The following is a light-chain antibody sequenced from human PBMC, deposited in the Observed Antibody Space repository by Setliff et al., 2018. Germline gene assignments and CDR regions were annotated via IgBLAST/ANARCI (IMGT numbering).Light chain of an antibody. Sequence: SALTQPASVSGSPGQSITISCTGTSSDVGVYNSVSWYQQHPGKAPKLMIYEVSNRPSGISSRFSGSKSGNTASLTISGLQAEDEADYYCSSHTTSSTWVFGGGTKFTVL. CDR3: SSHTTSSTWV. J-gene: IGLJ3*02. CDR1: SSDVGVYNS. CDR2: EVS. V-gene: IGLV2-14*01.